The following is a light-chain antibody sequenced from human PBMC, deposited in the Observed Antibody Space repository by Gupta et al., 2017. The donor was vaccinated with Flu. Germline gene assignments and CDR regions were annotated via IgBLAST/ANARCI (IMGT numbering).Light chain of an antibody. CDR3: SGYTSSNTRV. Sequence: QSALTPPASVSWSPGQSITISCTGPSSDVGGYKYLSWYQQHPGKSPKLMTYQVINRPSGVSTRPAGSKAGTAASTTTGGLQDEEEEYYYCSGYTSSNTRVFGGGTKLTVL. CDR2: QVI. CDR1: SSDVGGYKY. J-gene: IGLJ3*02. V-gene: IGLV2-14*01.